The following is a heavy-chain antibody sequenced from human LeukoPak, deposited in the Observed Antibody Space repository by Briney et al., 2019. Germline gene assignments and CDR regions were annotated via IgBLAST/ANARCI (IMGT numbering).Heavy chain of an antibody. Sequence: SETLSLTCTVSGGSISSYYWSWIRQPPGKGLEWIGFIYYSASTYYNPSLKSRVTISVDTSKNQFSLKLSSVTAADTAVYYCARDATTGNFDYWGQGTLVTVSS. D-gene: IGHD1-1*01. V-gene: IGHV4-59*01. CDR2: IYYSAST. J-gene: IGHJ4*02. CDR3: ARDATTGNFDY. CDR1: GGSISSYY.